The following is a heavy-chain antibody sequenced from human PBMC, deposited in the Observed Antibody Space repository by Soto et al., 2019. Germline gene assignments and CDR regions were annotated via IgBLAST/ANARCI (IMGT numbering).Heavy chain of an antibody. Sequence: ASVKVSCKASGYAFTSYGISWVRQAPGQGLERMGWISAYNGNTNYAQKLQGRVTITTDKSKSTAYMELRSLRSDYTAFYYCAKINGKVWSGYQNWFDPWGQGTLVTVSS. V-gene: IGHV1-18*01. J-gene: IGHJ5*02. CDR1: GYAFTSYG. CDR2: ISAYNGNT. D-gene: IGHD3-3*01. CDR3: AKINGKVWSGYQNWFDP.